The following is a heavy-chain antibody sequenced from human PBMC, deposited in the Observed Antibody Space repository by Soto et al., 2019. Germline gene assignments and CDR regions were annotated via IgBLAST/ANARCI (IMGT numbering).Heavy chain of an antibody. CDR2: ITHSGST. CDR3: ARVRLPLTATTYYFDY. D-gene: IGHD6-25*01. V-gene: IGHV4-34*01. Sequence: PSETLSLTCAVYGGSFIDYYWSWVRQPPGGGLEWIGEITHSGSTSYSPSLKSRVTISLDTSKTQFSLRLTSVTAADTAVYFCARVRLPLTATTYYFDYWGQGTLVTVSS. CDR1: GGSFIDYY. J-gene: IGHJ4*02.